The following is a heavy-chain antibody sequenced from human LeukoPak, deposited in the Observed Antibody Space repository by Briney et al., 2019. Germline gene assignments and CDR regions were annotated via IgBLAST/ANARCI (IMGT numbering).Heavy chain of an antibody. Sequence: GGSLRLSCAASGLTFSSYGMSWVRQAPGKGLEWVSAISGSGGSTYYADSVKGRFTISRDNPKRTLYLQMNSLRAEDTAVYYCARDIGYYYMDVWGKGTTVTVSS. D-gene: IGHD3-16*02. J-gene: IGHJ6*03. CDR2: ISGSGGST. V-gene: IGHV3-23*01. CDR3: ARDIGYYYMDV. CDR1: GLTFSSYG.